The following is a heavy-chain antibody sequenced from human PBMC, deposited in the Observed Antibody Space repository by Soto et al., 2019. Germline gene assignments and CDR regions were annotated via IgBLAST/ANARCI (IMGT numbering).Heavy chain of an antibody. V-gene: IGHV1-3*01. Sequence: QVPLVQSGAEVKQPGASVKVSCKTSGFIFSDYVIHWVRQAPGQRPEWMGYIYGGNAYTTYSGKFQGIVTITRDTSATTAYMELSSLTSEDPAVYYCARVSAVLPGTYFDYWGLGTVVTVFS. CDR2: IYGGNAYT. D-gene: IGHD6-13*01. J-gene: IGHJ4*02. CDR1: GFIFSDYV. CDR3: ARVSAVLPGTYFDY.